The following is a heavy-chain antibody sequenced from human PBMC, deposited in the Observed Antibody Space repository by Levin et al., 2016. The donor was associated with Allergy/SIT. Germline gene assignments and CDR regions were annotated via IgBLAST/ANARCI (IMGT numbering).Heavy chain of an antibody. Sequence: GESLKISCAASGFTFISYAMNWVRQAPGKGLEWVSTISGSGGSTYYADSVKGRFTISRDNSKNTLYLQMNSLRAEDTAVYYCAKEVRRSSSGWPDYWGQGTLVTVSS. V-gene: IGHV3-23*01. CDR1: GFTFISYA. D-gene: IGHD6-19*01. CDR3: AKEVRRSSSGWPDY. J-gene: IGHJ4*02. CDR2: ISGSGGST.